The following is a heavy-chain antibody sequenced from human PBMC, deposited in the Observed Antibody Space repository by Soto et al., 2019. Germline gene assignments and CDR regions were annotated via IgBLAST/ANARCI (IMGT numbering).Heavy chain of an antibody. D-gene: IGHD3-16*02. Sequence: QVQLVESGGGLVKPGGSLRLSCAASGFTFSDYYMSWIRQAPGKGLEWVSYISSSGSTIYYADSVKGRFTISRDNAKNSLYLQMNSLRAEDTAVYYCARERKFGGVIVIQDARTYDYWGQGTLVTVSS. CDR3: ARERKFGGVIVIQDARTYDY. CDR2: ISSSGSTI. V-gene: IGHV3-11*01. J-gene: IGHJ4*02. CDR1: GFTFSDYY.